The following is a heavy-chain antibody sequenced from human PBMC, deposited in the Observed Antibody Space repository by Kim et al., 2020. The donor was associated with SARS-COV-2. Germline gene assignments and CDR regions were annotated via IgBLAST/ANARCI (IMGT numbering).Heavy chain of an antibody. D-gene: IGHD4-17*01. Sequence: YYADSVKGRFTISRDNSKNTLYLQMNSLRAEDTAVYYCARSATVTTHFDYWGQGTLVTVSS. J-gene: IGHJ4*02. V-gene: IGHV3-33*01. CDR3: ARSATVTTHFDY.